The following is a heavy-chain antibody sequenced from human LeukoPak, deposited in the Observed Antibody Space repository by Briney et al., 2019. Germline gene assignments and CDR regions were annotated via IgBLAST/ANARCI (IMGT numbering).Heavy chain of an antibody. Sequence: PSETLSLTCTVSGGSISSYYWSWIRQPPGKGLEWIGYIYYSGSTNYNPSLKSRVTISVDTSKNQFSLKLSSVTAADTAVYYCARQYYDILTGYYFDYWGQGTLVTVSS. V-gene: IGHV4-59*08. CDR1: GGSISSYY. D-gene: IGHD3-9*01. CDR2: IYYSGST. CDR3: ARQYYDILTGYYFDY. J-gene: IGHJ4*02.